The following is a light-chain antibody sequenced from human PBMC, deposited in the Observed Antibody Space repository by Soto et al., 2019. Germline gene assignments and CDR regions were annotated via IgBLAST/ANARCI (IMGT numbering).Light chain of an antibody. CDR1: QYIDKF. CDR3: QQYDDLPIT. J-gene: IGKJ5*01. CDR2: DAS. Sequence: DIQMTQSPSSLSASXVTRVTITXXASQYIDKFLNWYQQKSGKAPKLLISDASNLETGVPSRFSGGGSGTDFTFTITSLQPEDVAIYYCQQYDDLPITFGQGTRLEIK. V-gene: IGKV1-33*01.